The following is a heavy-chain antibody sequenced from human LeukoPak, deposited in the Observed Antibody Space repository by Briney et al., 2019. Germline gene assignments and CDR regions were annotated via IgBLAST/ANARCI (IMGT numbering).Heavy chain of an antibody. CDR1: GYTFTSYD. Sequence: ASVKVSCKASGYTFTSYDINWVRQATGQGLEWMGWMNPNSGNTGYAQKFQGRVTITRNTSISTAYMELSSLRSDDTAVYYCARWWFGQRAFDIWGQGTMVTVSS. CDR3: ARWWFGQRAFDI. V-gene: IGHV1-8*03. D-gene: IGHD2-15*01. J-gene: IGHJ3*02. CDR2: MNPNSGNT.